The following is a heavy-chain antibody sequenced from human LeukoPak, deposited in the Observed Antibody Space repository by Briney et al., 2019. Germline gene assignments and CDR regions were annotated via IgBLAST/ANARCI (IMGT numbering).Heavy chain of an antibody. CDR2: IYYSGST. J-gene: IGHJ3*02. D-gene: IGHD3-16*01. CDR3: ARTSGFGAFDI. CDR1: GGSISSYY. V-gene: IGHV4-59*08. Sequence: MLSETLSLTCTVSGGSISSYYWSWIRQPPGKGLEWIGYIYYSGSTNYNPSLKSRVTISVDTSKNQFSLKLSSVTAADTAVYYCARTSGFGAFDIWGQGTMVTVSS.